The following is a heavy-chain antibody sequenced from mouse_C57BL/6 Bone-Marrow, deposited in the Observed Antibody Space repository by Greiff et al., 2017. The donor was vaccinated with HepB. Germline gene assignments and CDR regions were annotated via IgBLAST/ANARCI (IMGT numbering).Heavy chain of an antibody. CDR1: GYSITSGYD. V-gene: IGHV3-1*01. D-gene: IGHD1-1*01. J-gene: IGHJ4*01. CDR2: ISYSGST. CDR3: ARDGIYYYGSSGLDY. Sequence: EVQLQQSGPGMVKPSQSLSLTCTVTGYSITSGYDWHWIRHFPGNKLEWMGYISYSGSTNYNPSLKSRISITHDTSKNHFFLKLNSVTTEDTATYYCARDGIYYYGSSGLDYWGQGTSVTVSS.